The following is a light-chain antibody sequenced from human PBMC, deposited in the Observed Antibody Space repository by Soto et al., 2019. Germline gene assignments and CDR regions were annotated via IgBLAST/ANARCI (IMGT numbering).Light chain of an antibody. V-gene: IGKV1-12*01. CDR2: AAS. Sequence: DLPMTQSPSSVSASVGDRVTITCRASQGISSYLAWYQQKPGKAPNLLIYAASSLHSGVPSRFGGSGSGTDFTLTISSLQPEDFATYYCQQANSFPLTFGGGTKVEIK. J-gene: IGKJ4*01. CDR3: QQANSFPLT. CDR1: QGISSY.